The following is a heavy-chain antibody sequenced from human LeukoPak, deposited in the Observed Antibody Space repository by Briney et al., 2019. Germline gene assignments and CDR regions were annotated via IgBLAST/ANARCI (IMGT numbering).Heavy chain of an antibody. Sequence: ASVKVSCKASGYTFTGYYMHWVRQAPGQGVEWMGWINPNSGGTNYAQKFQGRVTMTRDTSISTAYMELSRLRSDDTAVYYCAREVDFWSGYYQNWFDPWGQGTLVTVSS. J-gene: IGHJ5*02. CDR1: GYTFTGYY. CDR2: INPNSGGT. D-gene: IGHD3-3*01. V-gene: IGHV1-2*02. CDR3: AREVDFWSGYYQNWFDP.